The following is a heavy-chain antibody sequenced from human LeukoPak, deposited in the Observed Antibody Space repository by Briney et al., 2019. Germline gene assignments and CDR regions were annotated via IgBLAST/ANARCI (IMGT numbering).Heavy chain of an antibody. D-gene: IGHD4/OR15-4a*01. J-gene: IGHJ5*02. CDR2: IYYNGDT. V-gene: IGHV4-59*01. Sequence: SETLSLTCTVSGGSISSYYWSWIRQTPGKGLEWIGYIYYNGDTHYNPSLNSRLSMSVDTPNKQFSLNLRSVTAADTAVYYCVRGPYGASISNWFDPWGQGLPVTVSS. CDR1: GGSISSYY. CDR3: VRGPYGASISNWFDP.